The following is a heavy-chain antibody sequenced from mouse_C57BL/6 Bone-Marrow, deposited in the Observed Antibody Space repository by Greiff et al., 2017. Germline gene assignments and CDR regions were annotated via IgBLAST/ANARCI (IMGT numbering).Heavy chain of an antibody. J-gene: IGHJ3*01. CDR3: ASYPDYYGNSYGFAY. CDR2: IFPGSGST. D-gene: IGHD1-1*01. Sequence: VQLQQPGAELVKPGASVKMSCKASGYTFTSYWITWVQQGPGQGLEWIGDIFPGSGSTTYNEKFKNKATLTVDTSSRTAYMQLSSLTCMDSAVYYCASYPDYYGNSYGFAYGGQGTLVTVSA. V-gene: IGHV1-55*01. CDR1: GYTFTSYW.